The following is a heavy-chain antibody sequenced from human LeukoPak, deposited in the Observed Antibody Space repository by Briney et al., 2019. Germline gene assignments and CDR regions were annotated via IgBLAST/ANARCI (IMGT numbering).Heavy chain of an antibody. V-gene: IGHV1-2*02. Sequence: ASVTVSCKASGYTFTGYYMHGVRQAPGQGFEWMGWINPNSGDTNYAQKFQGRVTMTRDTSISTAHMELSRLRSDDTAVYYCAIANPLYCSSTTCLFDYWGQGNLVTVSS. D-gene: IGHD2-2*01. J-gene: IGHJ4*02. CDR2: INPNSGDT. CDR3: AIANPLYCSSTTCLFDY. CDR1: GYTFTGYY.